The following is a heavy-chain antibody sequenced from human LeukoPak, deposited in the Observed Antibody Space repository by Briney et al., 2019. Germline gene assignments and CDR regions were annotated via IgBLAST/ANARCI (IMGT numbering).Heavy chain of an antibody. CDR3: ATAHHRNYHDH. Sequence: ASVKVSCKVSGYTFTTYGLSWVRQAPGQGLEWMGWISGYNGNTNYARKLQGRVTMTTDISTSTAYVELRSLRSDDTAVYYCATAHHRNYHDHWGQGTQVIVSS. CDR1: GYTFTTYG. CDR2: ISGYNGNT. J-gene: IGHJ4*02. D-gene: IGHD4-11*01. V-gene: IGHV1-18*01.